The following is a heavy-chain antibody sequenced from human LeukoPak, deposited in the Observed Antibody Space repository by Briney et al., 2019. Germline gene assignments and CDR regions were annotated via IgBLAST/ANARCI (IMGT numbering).Heavy chain of an antibody. V-gene: IGHV7-4-1*02. CDR2: INTNTGNP. Sequence: GASVKVSCKASGYTFTSYAMNWVRQAPGQGLEWMGWINTNTGNPTYAQGFTGRFAFSLDTSVSTAYLQISSLKAEDTAVYYCARKGNSYGLNYYYMDVWGKGTTVTVSS. J-gene: IGHJ6*03. CDR1: GYTFTSYA. D-gene: IGHD5-18*01. CDR3: ARKGNSYGLNYYYMDV.